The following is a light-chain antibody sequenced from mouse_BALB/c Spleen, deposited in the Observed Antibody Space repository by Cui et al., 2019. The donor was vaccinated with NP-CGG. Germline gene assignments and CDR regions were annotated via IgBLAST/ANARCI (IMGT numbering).Light chain of an antibody. CDR3: ALWYSNHWV. Sequence: QAVVTQDSALTTLPGETVTLTCRSSTGAVTTSNYANWVKEKPDHLFTGLIGGTNNRAPGVPARFSGSLIGDKAALTITGAQTEDEAIYFCALWYSNHWVFGGGTKLTVL. CDR2: GTN. V-gene: IGLV1*01. J-gene: IGLJ1*01. CDR1: TGAVTTSNY.